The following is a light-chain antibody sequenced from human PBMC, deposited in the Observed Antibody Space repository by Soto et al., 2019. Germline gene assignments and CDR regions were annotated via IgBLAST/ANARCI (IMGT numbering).Light chain of an antibody. J-gene: IGKJ5*01. CDR3: QQYGTSAII. Sequence: EIVLTQSPGTLSSSPGDRATLSCRASQRPSNSHVAWYLLKPGQAPRLLIFDTSSWATGIPDRFSGSVSGTEFTLTISRLEPEDFAVFYCQQYGTSAIIFGQGTRVEIK. V-gene: IGKV3-20*01. CDR2: DTS. CDR1: QRPSNSH.